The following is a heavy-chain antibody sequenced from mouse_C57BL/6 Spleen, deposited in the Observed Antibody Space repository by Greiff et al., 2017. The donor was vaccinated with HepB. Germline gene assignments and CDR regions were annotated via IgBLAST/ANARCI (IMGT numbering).Heavy chain of an antibody. J-gene: IGHJ2*01. Sequence: QVQLKESGAELVKPGASVKISCKASGYAFSSYWMNWVKQRPGKGLEWIGQIYPGDGDTNYNGKFKGKATLTADKSSSTAYMQLSSLTSEDSAVYFCARSEGGYYDGYYRGDYWGQGTTLTVSS. D-gene: IGHD2-3*01. CDR1: GYAFSSYW. CDR2: IYPGDGDT. V-gene: IGHV1-80*01. CDR3: ARSEGGYYDGYYRGDY.